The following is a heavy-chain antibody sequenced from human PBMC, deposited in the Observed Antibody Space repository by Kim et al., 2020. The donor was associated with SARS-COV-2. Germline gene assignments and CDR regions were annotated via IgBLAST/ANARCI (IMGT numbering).Heavy chain of an antibody. CDR1: GYTFTSYG. CDR3: LTGDIGVVPAATSVYYYYY. V-gene: IGHV1-18*01. CDR2: ISAYNGNT. D-gene: IGHD2-2*01. J-gene: IGHJ6*01. Sequence: ASVKVSCKASGYTFTSYGISWVRQAPGQGLEWMGWISAYNGNTNYALKLQGRVTMTTDISTSTAYMELRSLRSDDTAVYYWLTGDIGVVPAATSVYYYYY.